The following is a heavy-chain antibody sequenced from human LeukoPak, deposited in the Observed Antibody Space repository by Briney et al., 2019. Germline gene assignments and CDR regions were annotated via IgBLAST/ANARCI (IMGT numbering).Heavy chain of an antibody. J-gene: IGHJ3*02. D-gene: IGHD6-13*01. CDR2: INHSGST. CDR3: ARDGLAAAGIDAFDI. CDR1: GGSISSSSYY. V-gene: IGHV4-39*07. Sequence: PSETLSLTCTVSGGSISSSSYYWGWIRQPPGKGLEWIGEINHSGSTNYNPSLKSRVTISVDTSKNQFSLKLSSVTAADTAVYYCARDGLAAAGIDAFDIWGQGTMVTVSS.